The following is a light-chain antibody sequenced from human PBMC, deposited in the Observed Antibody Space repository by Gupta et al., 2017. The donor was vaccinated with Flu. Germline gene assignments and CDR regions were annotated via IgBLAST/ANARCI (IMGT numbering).Light chain of an antibody. CDR3: QQYRSLRT. CDR1: ETVSHDY. Sequence: EIVLTPSPGTLSVSPGDSATLPCRANETVSHDYVAWYQHKPGQAPRLLLDDASISATGVPDRFRGSGTETAFTLTSSVLDPEDFALYFGQQYRSLRTFGRGTKVENK. CDR2: DAS. V-gene: IGKV3-20*01. J-gene: IGKJ4*01.